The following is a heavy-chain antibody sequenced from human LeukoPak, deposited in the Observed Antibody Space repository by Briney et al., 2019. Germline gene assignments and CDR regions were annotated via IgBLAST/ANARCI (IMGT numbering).Heavy chain of an antibody. CDR2: INPSGGST. CDR1: GYTFTSYY. V-gene: IGHV1-46*01. D-gene: IGHD3-10*01. J-gene: IGHJ4*02. CDR3: ARDLVNYYGSGSYYKGEFDY. Sequence: ASVKVSCKASGYTFTSYYMHWVRQAPGQGLEWMGIINPSGGSTSYAQKFQGRVTMTRDMSTSTVYMELSSLRSEGTAVYYCARDLVNYYGSGSYYKGEFDYWGQGTLVTVSS.